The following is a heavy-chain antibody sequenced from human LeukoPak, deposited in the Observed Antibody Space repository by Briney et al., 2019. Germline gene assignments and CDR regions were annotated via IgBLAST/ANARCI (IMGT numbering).Heavy chain of an antibody. V-gene: IGHV3-64*01. D-gene: IGHD2-2*01. CDR3: AEDQQLQPFHY. CDR2: ISSNGGST. CDR1: GFTFSSYA. Sequence: GGSLRLSCAASGFTFSSYAMHWVRQAPGKGLEYVSAISSNGGSTYYANSVKGRFTISRDNSKNTLYLQMGSLRAEDMAVYYCAEDQQLQPFHYWGQGTLVTVSS. J-gene: IGHJ4*02.